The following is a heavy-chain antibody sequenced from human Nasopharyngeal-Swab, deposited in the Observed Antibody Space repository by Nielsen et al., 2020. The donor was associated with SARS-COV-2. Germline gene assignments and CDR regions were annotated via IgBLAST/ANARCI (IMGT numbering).Heavy chain of an antibody. CDR1: GFTFSSYS. Sequence: GESLKISCAASGFTFSSYSMHWVRQAPGKGLEWVSSISSSSSYIYYADSVKGRFTISRDNAKNSLYLQMNSLRAEDTAVYYCARSGLYYDFWSGHDYSGQGTLVTVSS. J-gene: IGHJ4*02. CDR2: ISSSSSYI. V-gene: IGHV3-21*01. CDR3: ARSGLYYDFWSGHDY. D-gene: IGHD3-3*01.